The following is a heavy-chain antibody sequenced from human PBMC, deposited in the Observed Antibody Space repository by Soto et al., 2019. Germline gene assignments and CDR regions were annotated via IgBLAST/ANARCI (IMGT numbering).Heavy chain of an antibody. CDR3: ARTSAAGKYYYGLAF. D-gene: IGHD6-13*01. CDR1: GYSFTSYW. V-gene: IGHV5-51*01. CDR2: IYPGDSDT. J-gene: IGHJ6*02. Sequence: GESLKISCKGSGYSFTSYWIGWVRQMPGKGLEWMGIIYPGDSDTRYSPSFQGQVTISADKSISTAYLQWSSLKASDTAMYYCARTSAAGKYYYGLAFSGQGTPVIVSS.